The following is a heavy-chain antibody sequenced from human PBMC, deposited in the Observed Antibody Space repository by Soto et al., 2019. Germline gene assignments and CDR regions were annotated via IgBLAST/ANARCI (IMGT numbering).Heavy chain of an antibody. CDR3: ASLDYYDSIGPGY. CDR1: GGSISSGGYS. D-gene: IGHD3-22*01. V-gene: IGHV4-30-2*01. Sequence: QLQLQESGSGLVKPSQTLSLTCAVSGGSISSGGYSWSWIRQPPGKGLEWIGYIYHSGSTYYNPSLKSRVTISVDRSKNQFSLKLSSVTAADTAVYYCASLDYYDSIGPGYWGQGTLVTVSS. CDR2: IYHSGST. J-gene: IGHJ4*02.